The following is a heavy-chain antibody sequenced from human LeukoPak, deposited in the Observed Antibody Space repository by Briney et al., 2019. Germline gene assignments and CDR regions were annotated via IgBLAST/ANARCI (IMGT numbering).Heavy chain of an antibody. CDR1: GGSNSSFY. D-gene: IGHD6-19*01. CDR2: IYSTGST. V-gene: IGHV4-4*07. J-gene: IGHJ5*02. CDR3: ARDRYDSGWTGWFDP. Sequence: PSETLSLTCTVSGGSNSSFYWSWTRQPAGKGLEWIGRIYSTGSTNYNPSLKSRVTLSVDTSKNQFSLKLNFVTAADTAIYFCARDRYDSGWTGWFDPWGQGTLVTVSS.